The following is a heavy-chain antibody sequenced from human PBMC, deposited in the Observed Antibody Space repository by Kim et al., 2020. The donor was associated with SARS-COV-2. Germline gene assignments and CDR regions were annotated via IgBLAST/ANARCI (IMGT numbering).Heavy chain of an antibody. D-gene: IGHD3-10*01. Sequence: LKSRVTISVDTSKNQFSLKLSSVTAADTAVYYCARVSITMVRGVIRWYFDLWGRGTLVTFSS. V-gene: IGHV4-59*01. J-gene: IGHJ2*01. CDR3: ARVSITMVRGVIRWYFDL.